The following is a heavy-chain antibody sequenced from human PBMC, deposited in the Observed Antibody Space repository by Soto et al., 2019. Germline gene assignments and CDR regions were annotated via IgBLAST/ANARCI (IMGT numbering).Heavy chain of an antibody. Sequence: KPSETLSLTCTVSGGSISSGAYYWSWIRQHPGKGLEWIGYIYYSGSTYYNPSLKSRITISVDTSKNQFSLKLSSVTAADTAVYYCARTERAYSYGFNYGWFDPWGQGTLVTVSS. CDR1: GGSISSGAYY. D-gene: IGHD5-18*01. CDR2: IYYSGST. J-gene: IGHJ5*02. CDR3: ARTERAYSYGFNYGWFDP. V-gene: IGHV4-31*03.